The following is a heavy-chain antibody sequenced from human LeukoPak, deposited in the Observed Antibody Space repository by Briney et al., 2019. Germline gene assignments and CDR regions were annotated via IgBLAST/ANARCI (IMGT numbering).Heavy chain of an antibody. Sequence: GSLRLSCAASGFTFSSYTMTWVRQAPEKGLECVSIITNNGGSTDYADSVKGRFTISRDNSKNTLYLQMSSLRAEDTAIYFCARSNRALDFWGQGTLVTVSS. CDR1: GFTFSSYT. V-gene: IGHV3-23*01. J-gene: IGHJ4*02. D-gene: IGHD3-16*02. CDR3: ARSNRALDF. CDR2: ITNNGGST.